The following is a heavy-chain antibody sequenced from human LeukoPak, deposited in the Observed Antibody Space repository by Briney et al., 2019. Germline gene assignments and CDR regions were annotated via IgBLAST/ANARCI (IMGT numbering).Heavy chain of an antibody. CDR2: IYTSGST. J-gene: IGHJ3*02. D-gene: IGHD6-6*01. CDR1: GGSISSYY. Sequence: SETLSLTCTVSGGSISSYYWSWIRQPPGKGLEWIGYIYTSGSTNYNPSLKSRVTISVDTSKNQFSLKLSSVTAADTAVYYCARSIAARPFVRGAFDIWGQGTMVTVSS. CDR3: ARSIAARPFVRGAFDI. V-gene: IGHV4-4*09.